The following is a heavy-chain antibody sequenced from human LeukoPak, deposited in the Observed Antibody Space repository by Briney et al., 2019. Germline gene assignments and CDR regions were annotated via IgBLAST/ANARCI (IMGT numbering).Heavy chain of an antibody. J-gene: IGHJ4*02. CDR2: IYYSGNT. CDR3: ARVGCSSTSCNRYFDY. V-gene: IGHV4-59*01. D-gene: IGHD2-2*01. CDR1: GGSISSYY. Sequence: PSETLSLTCTVSGGSISSYYWSWIRQPPGKGLEWIGYIYYSGNTNYNPSLKSRVTISVDTSKNQFSLKLSSVTAADTAVYYCARVGCSSTSCNRYFDYWGQGTLVTVSS.